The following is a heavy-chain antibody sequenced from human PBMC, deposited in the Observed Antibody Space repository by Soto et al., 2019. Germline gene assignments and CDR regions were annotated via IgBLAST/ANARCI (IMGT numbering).Heavy chain of an antibody. CDR3: ASGLFPYCLSPRCHLEGDN. D-gene: IGHD2-15*01. V-gene: IGHV3-30*03. CDR1: GFNFKTYG. CDR2: ISYDGSEK. J-gene: IGHJ4*02. Sequence: QVQLVESGGGVVQPGRSLRLSCAASGFNFKTYGMHWVRQAPGKGLEWVAVISYDGSEKYYADSVKGRFTISRDNSKNMMYLEMNSLRAEDTAVYYGASGLFPYCLSPRCHLEGDNWGQGTLVTVSS.